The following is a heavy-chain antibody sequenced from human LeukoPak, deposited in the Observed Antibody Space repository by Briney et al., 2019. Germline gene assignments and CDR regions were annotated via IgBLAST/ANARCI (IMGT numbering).Heavy chain of an antibody. Sequence: ASVTVSCKVSGDTVTGFSIHWVRQAPGHGLEWMGSFDPEDGARIFAQKFQGRVTMTEDTSTDTAYMDLTSLRSEDTAVYYCATGYTYDYSLYWGQGTLVTVSS. CDR3: ATGYTYDYSLY. CDR2: FDPEDGAR. D-gene: IGHD5-18*01. V-gene: IGHV1-24*01. CDR1: GDTVTGFS. J-gene: IGHJ4*02.